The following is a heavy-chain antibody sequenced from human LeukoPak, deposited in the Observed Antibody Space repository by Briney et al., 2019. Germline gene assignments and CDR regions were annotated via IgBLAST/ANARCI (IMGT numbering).Heavy chain of an antibody. CDR2: IYYSGRT. D-gene: IGHD6-13*01. Sequence: SETLSLTCTVSGGSISGYYWSWIRQPPGKGLEWIGSIYYSGRTYYNPSLKSRLTISVDTSKNQFSLKLSSVTAADTAVYYCARHPGITAAGTGFDIWGQGTMVTVSS. J-gene: IGHJ3*02. V-gene: IGHV4-59*05. CDR3: ARHPGITAAGTGFDI. CDR1: GGSISGYY.